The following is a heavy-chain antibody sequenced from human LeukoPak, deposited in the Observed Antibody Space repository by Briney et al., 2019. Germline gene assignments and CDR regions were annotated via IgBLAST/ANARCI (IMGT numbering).Heavy chain of an antibody. Sequence: GKSLRLSCAASGFTVSSNDMSWVRQAPGKGLEWVSVIFSGGSTYYADSVKGRFTISRDNSKNTLFLQMKGLRAEDTAVYYCVRYNYGNGIDYWGQGTLVTVSS. D-gene: IGHD3-10*01. CDR3: VRYNYGNGIDY. V-gene: IGHV3-53*01. CDR1: GFTVSSND. CDR2: IFSGGST. J-gene: IGHJ4*02.